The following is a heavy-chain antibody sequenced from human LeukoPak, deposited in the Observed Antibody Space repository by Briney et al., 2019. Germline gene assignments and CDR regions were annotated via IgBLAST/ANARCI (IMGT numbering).Heavy chain of an antibody. CDR3: ARGTLRELLQSGEYYFDY. V-gene: IGHV3-21*01. Sequence: GGSLRLSCAASGFTFSSYSMNWVRQAPGKGLEWVSSISSSSSYIYYADSVKGRFTISRDNAKNSLYLQMNSLRAEDTAVYYCARGTLRELLQSGEYYFDYWGQGTLVTVSS. CDR1: GFTFSSYS. J-gene: IGHJ4*02. CDR2: ISSSSSYI. D-gene: IGHD1-26*01.